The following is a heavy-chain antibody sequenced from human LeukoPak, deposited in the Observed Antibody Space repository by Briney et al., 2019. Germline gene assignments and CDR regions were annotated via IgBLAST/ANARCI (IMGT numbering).Heavy chain of an antibody. J-gene: IGHJ4*02. CDR2: INPNSGGT. CDR3: ARDGTTTGTTLFDY. V-gene: IGHV1-2*02. CDR1: GFTFTCYY. D-gene: IGHD1-1*01. Sequence: ASVKVSCKASGFTFTCYYLHWVRQAPGQGLEWMGWINPNSGGTNYAQRFQGRVTMTRDTSISTAYMELTRLRSDDTAVYYCARDGTTTGTTLFDYWGQGTLVTVSS.